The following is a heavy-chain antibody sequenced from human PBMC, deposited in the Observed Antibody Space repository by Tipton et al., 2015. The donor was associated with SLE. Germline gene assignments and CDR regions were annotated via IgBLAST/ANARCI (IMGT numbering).Heavy chain of an antibody. CDR1: GFPFNYYW. D-gene: IGHD5-18*01. CDR3: ARRGETQVWVPDN. V-gene: IGHV3-33*03. J-gene: IGHJ4*02. Sequence: SLRLSCAASGFPFNYYWMTWVRQAPGKGLEWVGLIWFDGSDTFYGDSVRGRFTISRDNSKNILYLQMNSLRAGDTAVYYCARRGETQVWVPDNWGQGTLVTVSS. CDR2: IWFDGSDT.